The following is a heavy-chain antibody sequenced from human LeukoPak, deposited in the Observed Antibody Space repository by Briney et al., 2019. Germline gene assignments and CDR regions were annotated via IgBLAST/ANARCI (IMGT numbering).Heavy chain of an antibody. Sequence: PGESLKISCQGSGYSFATYWIGWVRQMPGKGLEWMGIIYPGDPETRYSPSFQGQVTFSADKSISTAYLQWSSLKASDSAIYYCARRPRNSPFDYWGQGALVTVSS. CDR3: ARRPRNSPFDY. CDR1: GYSFATYW. V-gene: IGHV5-51*01. J-gene: IGHJ4*02. CDR2: IYPGDPET. D-gene: IGHD2-21*01.